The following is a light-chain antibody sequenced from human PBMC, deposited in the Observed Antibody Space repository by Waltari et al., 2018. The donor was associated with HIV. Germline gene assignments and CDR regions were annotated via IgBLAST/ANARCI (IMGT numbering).Light chain of an antibody. CDR2: DAS. J-gene: IGKJ1*01. CDR1: QDISNY. V-gene: IGKV1-33*01. CDR3: QQYAISPGT. Sequence: DIQMTQSPSSLSASVGDRVTITCQASQDISNYLNWYQHKPGKAPKLLIYDASNLETGVPSRFSGSGSGTDFTFTISSLQPEDFAVYYCQQYAISPGTFGQGTKVEIK.